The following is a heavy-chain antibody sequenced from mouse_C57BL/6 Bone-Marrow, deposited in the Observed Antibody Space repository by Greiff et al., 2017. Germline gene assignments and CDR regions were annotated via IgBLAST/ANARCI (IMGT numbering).Heavy chain of an antibody. Sequence: VQLQQSGPVLVKPGASVKMSCKASGYTFTDYYMNWVKQSHGKSLEWIGVINPYNGGTSYNQKFKGKATLTVDKSSSTAYMERNSLTSEDSAVYYCAREQLRWDYFDYWGQGTTLTVSS. CDR2: INPYNGGT. CDR3: AREQLRWDYFDY. D-gene: IGHD1-1*01. J-gene: IGHJ2*01. CDR1: GYTFTDYY. V-gene: IGHV1-19*01.